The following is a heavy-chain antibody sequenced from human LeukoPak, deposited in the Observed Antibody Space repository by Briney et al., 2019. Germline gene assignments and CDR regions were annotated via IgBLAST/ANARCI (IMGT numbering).Heavy chain of an antibody. J-gene: IGHJ3*02. CDR2: ISAYNGNT. D-gene: IGHD3-16*01. Sequence: ASVKVSCKASGYTFTSYGISWVRQAPGQGLEWMGWISAYNGNTNYAQKLQGRVTMTTDTSTSTAYLELRSLRSEDTAVYYCAIPRMTGGSEDAFDIWGQGTMVTVSS. CDR1: GYTFTSYG. V-gene: IGHV1-18*01. CDR3: AIPRMTGGSEDAFDI.